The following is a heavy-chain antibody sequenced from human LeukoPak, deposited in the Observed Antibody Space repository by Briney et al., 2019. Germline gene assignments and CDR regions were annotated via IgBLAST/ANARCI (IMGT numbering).Heavy chain of an antibody. CDR3: AKDSRILSGLYSSSWLSTYGMDV. CDR2: ISWNRGSI. CDR1: GFTFDDYA. Sequence: PGGSLRLSCAASGFTFDDYAMHWVRQAPGKGLEWGSGISWNRGSIGYADSVKVRFTISRDNAKNSLYLQMNSLRAEDTALYYCAKDSRILSGLYSSSWLSTYGMDVWGQGTTVTVSS. D-gene: IGHD6-13*01. V-gene: IGHV3-9*01. J-gene: IGHJ6*02.